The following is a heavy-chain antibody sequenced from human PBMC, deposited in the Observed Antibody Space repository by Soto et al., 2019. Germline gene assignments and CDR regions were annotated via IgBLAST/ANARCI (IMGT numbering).Heavy chain of an antibody. Sequence: SETLSLTCTVSGGSISHYHWNWIRQPPGKGMEWIGYIFYNGSTHYNPSLTSRVTISVDTSKNQFSLKLTSVTAAATAVYSCARRNEYSSSCYDYWFDPWGLGTLVTVSS. CDR3: ARRNEYSSSCYDYWFDP. CDR1: GGSISHYH. V-gene: IGHV4-59*12. D-gene: IGHD6-13*01. CDR2: IFYNGST. J-gene: IGHJ5*02.